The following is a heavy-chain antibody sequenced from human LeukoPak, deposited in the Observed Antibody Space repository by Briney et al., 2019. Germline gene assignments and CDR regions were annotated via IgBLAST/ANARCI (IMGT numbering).Heavy chain of an antibody. CDR1: GFTVSSNY. V-gene: IGHV3-66*01. CDR2: IYSGGFT. J-gene: IGHJ4*02. CDR3: ARSPFYGDNSGTFDY. D-gene: IGHD4-23*01. Sequence: GGSLRLSCAASGFTVSSNYMSWVRQAPGKGLEWVSVIYSGGFTYYSDSVKGRFTISRGNSKNTLYLQMNSLRAEDTAVYYCARSPFYGDNSGTFDYWGQGTLVTVSS.